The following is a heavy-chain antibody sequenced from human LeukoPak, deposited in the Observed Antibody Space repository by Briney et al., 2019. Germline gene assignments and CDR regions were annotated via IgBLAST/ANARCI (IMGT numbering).Heavy chain of an antibody. V-gene: IGHV1-8*01. CDR1: GYTFTSYD. CDR2: MNPNSGNT. CDR3: ARERTPYYYMDV. J-gene: IGHJ6*03. D-gene: IGHD2-2*01. Sequence: ASVKVSCKASGYTFTSYDINWVRQATGQGLEWMGWMNPNSGNTGYAQKFQGRVTMTRNTSISTAYMELSSLRSEDTAVYYCARERTPYYYMDVWGKGTTATVSS.